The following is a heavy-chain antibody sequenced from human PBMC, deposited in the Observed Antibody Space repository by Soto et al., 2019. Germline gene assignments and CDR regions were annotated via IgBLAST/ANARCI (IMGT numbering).Heavy chain of an antibody. Sequence: QVLLVQSGAEVKKPGASVKVSCKASGYTFTSYDINWVRQAAGQGLEWMGWMNPSSGNKAYAQNFQGRVTMTRNISSNTAYMERTSLRSEDTAAYYCARGGVSRGAFDIWGQGTMVTVTS. CDR1: GYTFTSYD. V-gene: IGHV1-8*01. J-gene: IGHJ3*02. D-gene: IGHD3-16*01. CDR2: MNPSSGNK. CDR3: ARGGVSRGAFDI.